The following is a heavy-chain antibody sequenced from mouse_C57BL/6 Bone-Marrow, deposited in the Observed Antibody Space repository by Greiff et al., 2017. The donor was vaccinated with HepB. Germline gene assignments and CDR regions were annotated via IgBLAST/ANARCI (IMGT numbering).Heavy chain of an antibody. CDR3: AREDLLWKGMDY. CDR2: SRNKANDYTT. CDR1: GFTFSDFY. Sequence: EVHLVESGGGLVQSGRSLRLSCATSGFTFSDFYMEWVRQAPGKGLEWIAASRNKANDYTTEYSASVKGRFIVSRDTSQSILYLQMNALRAEDTAIYYCAREDLLWKGMDYWGQGTSVTVSS. D-gene: IGHD2-1*01. J-gene: IGHJ4*01. V-gene: IGHV7-1*01.